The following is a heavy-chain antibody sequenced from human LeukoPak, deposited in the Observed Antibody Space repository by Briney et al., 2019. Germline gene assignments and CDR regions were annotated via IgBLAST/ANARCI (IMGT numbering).Heavy chain of an antibody. D-gene: IGHD2-15*01. J-gene: IGHJ3*02. Sequence: PGGSLRLSCAASGFTFSSYAMSWVRQAPGKGLECVATIRSSGVNTYYADSVKGRFTISRDNSKNTLYLQMNSLRAEDTAVYYCAKDWIGYCSGGSCLGKDAFDIWGQGTMVTVSS. CDR2: IRSSGVNT. CDR1: GFTFSSYA. V-gene: IGHV3-23*01. CDR3: AKDWIGYCSGGSCLGKDAFDI.